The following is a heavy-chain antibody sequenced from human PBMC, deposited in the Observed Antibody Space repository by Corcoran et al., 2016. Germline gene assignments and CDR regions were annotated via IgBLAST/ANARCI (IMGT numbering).Heavy chain of an antibody. CDR1: GGSISSYY. J-gene: IGHJ3*02. Sequence: QVQLQESGPGLVKPSETLSLTCTVSGGSISSYYWSWIRQPPGKGLEWIGYIYYSWSTNYNPSLKSRVTISVDTSKNQFSLKLSSVTAADTAVYYWARRGEDDAFDIWGQGTMVTVSS. CDR2: IYYSWST. D-gene: IGHD3-16*01. V-gene: IGHV4-59*01. CDR3: ARRGEDDAFDI.